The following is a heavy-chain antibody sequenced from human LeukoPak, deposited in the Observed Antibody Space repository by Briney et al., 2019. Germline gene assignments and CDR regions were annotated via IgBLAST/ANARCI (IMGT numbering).Heavy chain of an antibody. V-gene: IGHV5-51*01. CDR3: ARGGYGGDLLGHY. CDR1: GYIFTNYW. CDR2: MYPGDSDT. D-gene: IGHD2-21*02. Sequence: GESLKISCKGSGYIFTNYWNGWVRQMPGKGLEWVGIMYPGDSDTRYSPSFQGQVTISADKSISTAYLQWSSLKASDTAMYYCARGGYGGDLLGHYWGQGTLVTVSS. J-gene: IGHJ4*02.